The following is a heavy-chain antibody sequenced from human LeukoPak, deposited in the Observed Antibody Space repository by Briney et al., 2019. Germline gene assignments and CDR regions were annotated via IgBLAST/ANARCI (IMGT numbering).Heavy chain of an antibody. CDR1: GFTFSSYW. CDR2: IKPDGREK. CDR3: ARYYDGTAYQDSFDY. Sequence: GGSLRLSCAASGFTFSSYWMSWVRQAPGKGLEWVANIKPDGREKYYVDSVKGRFTISRHNAKNSLYLQMNSLRAEDTAVYYCARYYDGTAYQDSFDYWGQGTLVTVSS. V-gene: IGHV3-7*03. J-gene: IGHJ4*02. D-gene: IGHD3-22*01.